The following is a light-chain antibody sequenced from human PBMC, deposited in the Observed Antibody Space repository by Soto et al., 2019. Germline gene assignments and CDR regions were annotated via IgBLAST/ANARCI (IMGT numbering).Light chain of an antibody. J-gene: IGLJ1*01. CDR2: EVS. V-gene: IGLV2-14*01. CDR3: FSYTSSGTYV. Sequence: QSALTQPPSVSGSPGQSITISCTGTTSDVGNYKNVSWYQQHPGKAPKLMIYEVSNRHSGVSNRFSGSKSGNTASLTNSGLQAEDETDYYCFSYTSSGTYVFGTGTKLTVL. CDR1: TSDVGNYKN.